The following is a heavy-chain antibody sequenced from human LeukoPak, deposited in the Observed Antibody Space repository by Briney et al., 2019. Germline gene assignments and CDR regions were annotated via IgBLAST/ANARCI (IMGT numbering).Heavy chain of an antibody. CDR2: IWYDGSNK. D-gene: IGHD3-10*01. CDR1: GFPFSSYW. J-gene: IGHJ4*02. V-gene: IGHV3-33*08. Sequence: PGGSLRLSCVASGFPFSSYWMTWVRQAPGKGLEWVAVIWYDGSNKYYADSVKGRFTISRDNSKNTLYLQMNSLRAEDTAVYYCARDGRITMVRGVIDYWGQGTLVTVSS. CDR3: ARDGRITMVRGVIDY.